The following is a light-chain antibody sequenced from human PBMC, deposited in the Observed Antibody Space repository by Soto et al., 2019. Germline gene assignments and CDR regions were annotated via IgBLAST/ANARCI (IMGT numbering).Light chain of an antibody. CDR2: AAS. J-gene: IGKJ1*01. V-gene: IGKV1-39*01. CDR3: QQSYSTPPWT. CDR1: QSISSY. Sequence: DIQLTQSPSSLSASVGDSVTITCRASQSISSYLNWYQQKPGKAPKLLIYAASSLQSGVPSRFSGSGSGTDFTLTISSLQPEDFATYYCQQSYSTPPWTVGQGTKVAIK.